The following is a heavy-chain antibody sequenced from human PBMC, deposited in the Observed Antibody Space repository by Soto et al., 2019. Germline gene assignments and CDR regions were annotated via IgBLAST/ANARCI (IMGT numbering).Heavy chain of an antibody. V-gene: IGHV1-8*01. CDR3: GSGRPVGHGHSDSPRYFDY. Sequence: ASVKVSCKASGYSFTSDDINWVRQATGQGLGWMGWMNPNSDNTGYAQKFQGRLTMTRSTSTNTAYMELNSLTSEDTAVYFCGSGRPVGHGHSDSPRYFDYWGQGTLVTVSS. D-gene: IGHD1-20*01. CDR1: GYSFTSDD. CDR2: MNPNSDNT. J-gene: IGHJ4*02.